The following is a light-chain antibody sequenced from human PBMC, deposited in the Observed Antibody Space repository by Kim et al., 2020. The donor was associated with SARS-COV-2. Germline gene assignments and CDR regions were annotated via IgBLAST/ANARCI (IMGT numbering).Light chain of an antibody. V-gene: IGKV3-20*01. Sequence: SPGERADAPCRASQSVTSSYLAGYKQKAGQDPRLLSYGAYSRVTGIPDRFSGSGSGTDFTLTISGLEPEDFAVYYCQQYGDSPITFGQGTRLGSK. CDR1: QSVTSSY. CDR2: GAY. J-gene: IGKJ5*01. CDR3: QQYGDSPIT.